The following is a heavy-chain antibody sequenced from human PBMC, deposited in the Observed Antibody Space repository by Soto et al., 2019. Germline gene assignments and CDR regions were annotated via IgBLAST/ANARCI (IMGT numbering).Heavy chain of an antibody. D-gene: IGHD3-3*01. J-gene: IGHJ3*02. CDR1: GYPVTAYY. CDR3: ARGGGVGVAGSAAFDM. CDR2: ITPATGAA. Sequence: QLHLVQSGAVVKKPGASVTVSCSASGYPVTAYYMHWVRQAPGRGLEWMGGITPATGAAKYTQTFQGRVTMTRDTSTSTVFMDLSGLTSEDTAVFYCARGGGVGVAGSAAFDMWGQGTLVTVSS. V-gene: IGHV1-2*02.